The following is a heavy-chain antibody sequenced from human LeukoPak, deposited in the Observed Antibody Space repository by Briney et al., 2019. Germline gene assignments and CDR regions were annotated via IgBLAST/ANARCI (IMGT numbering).Heavy chain of an antibody. J-gene: IGHJ4*02. CDR3: ARLVATIRDLDY. CDR2: IYYSGST. CDR1: GGSISSSSYY. V-gene: IGHV4-39*01. Sequence: PSETLSLTXTVSGGSISSSSYYWGWIRQPPGKGLEWIGSIYYSGSTYYNPSLKSRVTISVDTSKNQFSLKLSSVTAADTAVYYCARLVATIRDLDYWGQGTLVTVSS. D-gene: IGHD5-12*01.